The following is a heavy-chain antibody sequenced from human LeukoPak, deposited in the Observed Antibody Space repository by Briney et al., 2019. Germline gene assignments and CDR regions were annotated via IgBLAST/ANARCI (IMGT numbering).Heavy chain of an antibody. CDR2: IYTSGST. CDR3: ARVVVVPAAKDYYYYMDV. V-gene: IGHV4-4*07. J-gene: IGHJ6*03. Sequence: SETLSLTCTVSGGSISSYYWSWIRQPAGKGLEWIGRIYTSGSTNYNPSLKSRVTVSVDTSKNQFSLKLSSVTAADTAAYYCARVVVVPAAKDYYYYMDVWGKGTTVTVSS. CDR1: GGSISSYY. D-gene: IGHD2-2*01.